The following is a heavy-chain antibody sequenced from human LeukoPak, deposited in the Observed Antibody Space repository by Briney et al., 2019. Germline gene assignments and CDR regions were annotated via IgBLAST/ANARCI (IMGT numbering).Heavy chain of an antibody. Sequence: PSETLSLTCAVYGGSFSGYYCSWIRQPPGKGLEWIGEINHSGSTNYNPSLKSRVTISVDTSKNQFSLRLSSVTAADTAVYYCARDPYSSSSNWFNPWGQGTLVTVSS. V-gene: IGHV4-34*01. CDR2: INHSGST. J-gene: IGHJ5*02. CDR3: ARDPYSSSSNWFNP. CDR1: GGSFSGYY. D-gene: IGHD6-6*01.